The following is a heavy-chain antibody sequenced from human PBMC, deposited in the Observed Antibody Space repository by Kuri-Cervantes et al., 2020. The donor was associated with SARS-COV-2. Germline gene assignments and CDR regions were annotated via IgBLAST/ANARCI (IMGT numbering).Heavy chain of an antibody. D-gene: IGHD2-2*02. CDR2: ITPNSGGT. Sequence: ASVKVSCKASGYTFTGYYMRWVRQAPGQGLEWMGWITPNSGGTNYAQKFQGRVTMTRDTSISTAYMELSRLRSDDTAVYYCAAYCSSTSCYNGGYYMDVWGKGTTVTVSS. J-gene: IGHJ6*03. V-gene: IGHV1-2*02. CDR3: AAYCSSTSCYNGGYYMDV. CDR1: GYTFTGYY.